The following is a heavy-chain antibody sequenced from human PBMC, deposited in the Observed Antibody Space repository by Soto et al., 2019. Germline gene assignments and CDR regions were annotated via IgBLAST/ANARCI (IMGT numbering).Heavy chain of an antibody. D-gene: IGHD3-10*01. J-gene: IGHJ5*02. CDR1: GGTFSSYT. CDR2: IIPILGIA. Sequence: SVKVSCKASGGTFSSYTISWVRQAPGQGLEWMGRIIPILGIANYAQKFQGRVTITADKSTSTAYMELSSLRSEDTAVYFCSREMMITMVRGVITDNWFDPWGQGALVTVSS. V-gene: IGHV1-69*04. CDR3: SREMMITMVRGVITDNWFDP.